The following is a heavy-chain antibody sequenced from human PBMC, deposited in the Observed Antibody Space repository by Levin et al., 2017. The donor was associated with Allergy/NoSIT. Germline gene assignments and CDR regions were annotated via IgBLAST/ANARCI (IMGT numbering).Heavy chain of an antibody. J-gene: IGHJ6*02. CDR3: ARQENCSSTSCITEDDYSMDD. Sequence: GESLKISCKGSGYSFTSYWIGWVRQMPGKGLEWVWIIYPGDSDTRYSPSFQGQVTISADKSISTAYLQWSSLKAADTAMYYCARQENCSSTSCITEDDYSMDDWGQGTTVTVSS. CDR2: IYPGDSDT. CDR1: GYSFTSYW. V-gene: IGHV5-51*01. D-gene: IGHD2-2*01.